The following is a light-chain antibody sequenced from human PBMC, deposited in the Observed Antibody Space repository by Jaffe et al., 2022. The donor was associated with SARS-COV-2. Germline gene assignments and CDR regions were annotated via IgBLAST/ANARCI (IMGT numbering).Light chain of an antibody. CDR2: ENT. CDR3: ATWDSSLIAVV. J-gene: IGLJ3*02. V-gene: IGLV1-51*02. CDR1: SPNIGNSY. Sequence: QSVLTQPPSVSAAPGQKVTISCSGSSPNIGNSYVSWFQQLPGKAPKLLIYENTKRPSGIPDRFSGSKSGTSATLGITGLQTGDEADYYCATWDSSLIAVVFGGGTNLTVL.